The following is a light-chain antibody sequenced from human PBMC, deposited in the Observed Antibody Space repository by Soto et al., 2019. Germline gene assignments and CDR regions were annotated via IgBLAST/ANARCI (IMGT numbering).Light chain of an antibody. CDR3: QQYGSSPRIT. V-gene: IGKV3-20*01. CDR1: QSVNNN. Sequence: ETLMTQSPATLSVSPGERATLSCRASQSVNNNLAWYQQKPGQAPRLLIYGASSRATGIPDRFSGSGSGTDFTLTISRLEPEDFAVYYCQQYGSSPRITFGQGTLPE. J-gene: IGKJ5*01. CDR2: GAS.